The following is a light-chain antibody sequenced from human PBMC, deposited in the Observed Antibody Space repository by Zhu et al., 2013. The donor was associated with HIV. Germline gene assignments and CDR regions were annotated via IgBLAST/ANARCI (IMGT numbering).Light chain of an antibody. Sequence: EIVLTQSPGTLSLSPGERATLSCRASQSVSSSYLAWYQQKPGQAPRLLIYDASSRATGIPDRFSGSGSGTDFTLTISRLEPEDFVVYYCHQYVTSPFTFGPGTKVDIK. CDR2: DAS. CDR1: QSVSSSY. J-gene: IGKJ3*01. CDR3: HQYVTSPFT. V-gene: IGKV3-20*01.